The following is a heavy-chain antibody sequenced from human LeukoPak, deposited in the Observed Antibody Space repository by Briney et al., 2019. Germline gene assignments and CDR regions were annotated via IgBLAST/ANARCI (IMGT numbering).Heavy chain of an antibody. CDR3: ARDFFDGHGYTFYYYGMDV. CDR2: MNPTSGKA. CDR1: GYTFTNYD. J-gene: IGHJ6*02. V-gene: IGHV1-8*01. D-gene: IGHD3-22*01. Sequence: ASVKVSCKASGYTFTNYDVNWVRQATGQGLEWMGWMNPTSGKAGFAQRFQGRVSMTRNISISTAYMELSSLRSEDMAVYYCARDFFDGHGYTFYYYGMDVWGQGTTVTVSS.